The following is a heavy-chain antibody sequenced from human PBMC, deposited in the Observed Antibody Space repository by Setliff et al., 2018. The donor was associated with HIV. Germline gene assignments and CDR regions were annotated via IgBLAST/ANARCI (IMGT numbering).Heavy chain of an antibody. CDR2: IYTSGST. V-gene: IGHV4-61*02. Sequence: SETLSLTCTVSGGSISSGSYYWSWIRQPAGKGLEWIGRIYTSGSTNYNPSLKSRVTISVDTSRNQFSLKLSSVTAADTAVYYCAREYSSSWYRYFDYWGQGTLVTVSS. CDR3: AREYSSSWYRYFDY. D-gene: IGHD6-13*01. CDR1: GGSISSGSYY. J-gene: IGHJ4*02.